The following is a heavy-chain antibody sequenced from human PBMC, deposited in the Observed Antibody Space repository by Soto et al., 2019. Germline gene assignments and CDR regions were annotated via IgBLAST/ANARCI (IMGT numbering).Heavy chain of an antibody. CDR1: GFTFSIYA. Sequence: PGGSLRLSCAASGFTFSIYAMHWVRHAPGKGLEWVAVISYDGSNKYYADSVKGRFTISRDNSKNTLYLQMNSLRAEDTAVYYCARASCSGGSCWGYGMDVWGQGTPVTVSS. V-gene: IGHV3-30-3*01. D-gene: IGHD2-15*01. CDR3: ARASCSGGSCWGYGMDV. CDR2: ISYDGSNK. J-gene: IGHJ6*02.